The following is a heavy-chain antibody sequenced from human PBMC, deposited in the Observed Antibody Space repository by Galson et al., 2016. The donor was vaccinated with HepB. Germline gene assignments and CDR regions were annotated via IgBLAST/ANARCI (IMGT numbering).Heavy chain of an antibody. V-gene: IGHV3-48*02. Sequence: SLRLSCAASRFTFSSYSMNWVRRAPGKGLEWVSYISSASSTIYYADSVKGRFTISRDNAKNSLYLQMNSLRDEDTAVYYCAREKTATIDYWGQGTLVTVSS. CDR2: ISSASSTI. J-gene: IGHJ4*02. CDR3: AREKTATIDY. CDR1: RFTFSSYS. D-gene: IGHD5-18*01.